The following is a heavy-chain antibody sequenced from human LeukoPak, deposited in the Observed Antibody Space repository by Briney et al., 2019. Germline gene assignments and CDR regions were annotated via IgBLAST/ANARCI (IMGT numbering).Heavy chain of an antibody. CDR3: ARDYSDSSGERDYFDL. J-gene: IGHJ2*01. CDR1: GFTFSSYA. Sequence: PGGSLRLSCAASGFTFSSYAMSWVRQAPGKGLEWVSAISGSGGSTYYADSVKGRFTISRDNSKNSLFLQMYSLRAEDTGVYYCARDYSDSSGERDYFDLWGRGTLVTVSS. CDR2: ISGSGGST. V-gene: IGHV3-23*01. D-gene: IGHD3-22*01.